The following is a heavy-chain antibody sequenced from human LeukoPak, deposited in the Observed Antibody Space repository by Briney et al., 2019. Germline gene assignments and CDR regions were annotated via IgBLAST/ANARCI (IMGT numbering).Heavy chain of an antibody. CDR1: GFTFSSYW. CDR3: ASSRGEPFFDY. Sequence: GGSLRLSCAASGFTFSSYWMSWVRQAPGKGLEWVANIKQDGSEKCYVDSVKGRFTISRDNAKSSLYLQMNSLRAEDTAVYYCASSRGEPFFDYWGQGTLVTVSS. J-gene: IGHJ4*02. CDR2: IKQDGSEK. D-gene: IGHD1-14*01. V-gene: IGHV3-7*01.